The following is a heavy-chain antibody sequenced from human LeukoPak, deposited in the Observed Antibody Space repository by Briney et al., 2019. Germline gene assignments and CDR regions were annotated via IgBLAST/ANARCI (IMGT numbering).Heavy chain of an antibody. CDR3: ARDREGGYSYGYAFDI. D-gene: IGHD5-18*01. CDR1: GGSISSYY. CDR2: IYTSGST. V-gene: IGHV4-4*07. Sequence: SETLSLTCTVSGGSISSYYWSWIRRPAGKGLEWIGRIYTSGSTNYNPSLKSRVTMSVDTSKNQFSLKLSSVTAADTAVYYCARDREGGYSYGYAFDIWGQGTMVTVSS. J-gene: IGHJ3*02.